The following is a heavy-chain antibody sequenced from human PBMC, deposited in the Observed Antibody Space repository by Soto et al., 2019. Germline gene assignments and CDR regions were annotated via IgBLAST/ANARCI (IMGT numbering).Heavy chain of an antibody. D-gene: IGHD3-9*01. CDR1: GYSFTSYW. CDR2: IYPGDSDT. CDR3: ARHMRAVRYFDWLPSYYYGMDV. J-gene: IGHJ6*02. Sequence: PVASLKISCKGSGYSFTSYWIGWVRQMPGKGLEWMGIIYPGDSDTRYSPSFQGQVTISADKSISTAYLQWSSLKASDTAMYYCARHMRAVRYFDWLPSYYYGMDVWGQGTTVTVSS. V-gene: IGHV5-51*01.